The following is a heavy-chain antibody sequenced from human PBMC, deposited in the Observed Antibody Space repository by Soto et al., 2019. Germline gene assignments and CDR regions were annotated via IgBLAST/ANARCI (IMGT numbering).Heavy chain of an antibody. CDR1: GYTFTGYY. Sequence: ASVKVSGKVSGYTFTGYYMHWVRQAPGQGLEWMGWINPNSGGTNYAPKFQGRVTMTRDTSISTAYMELSRLRSDDTAVYYCARDRTVISRSPYYFDYRGKGTLFTISS. CDR3: ARDRTVISRSPYYFDY. CDR2: INPNSGGT. D-gene: IGHD4-17*01. J-gene: IGHJ4*02. V-gene: IGHV1-2*02.